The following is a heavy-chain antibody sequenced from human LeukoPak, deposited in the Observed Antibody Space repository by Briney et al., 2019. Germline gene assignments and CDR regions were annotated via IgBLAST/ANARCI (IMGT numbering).Heavy chain of an antibody. V-gene: IGHV4-39*01. CDR1: GGSISSSSYY. D-gene: IGHD1-26*01. CDR2: IYHSGST. Sequence: PSETLSLTCTVSGGSISSSSYYWGWIRQTPGKGLQWIGNIYHSGSTNYNPSLKSRVTISVDTSKNQFSLKLSSVTAADTALYYCARRFVGSTDYFDSWGQGTLVTVSS. J-gene: IGHJ4*01. CDR3: ARRFVGSTDYFDS.